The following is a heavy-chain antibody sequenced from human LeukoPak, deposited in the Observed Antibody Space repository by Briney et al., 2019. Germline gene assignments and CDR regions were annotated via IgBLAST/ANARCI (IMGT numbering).Heavy chain of an antibody. CDR1: GGSFSGYY. J-gene: IGHJ6*03. D-gene: IGHD3-9*01. CDR2: INHSGST. CDR3: ARRGILTGYYYYYYMDV. Sequence: SETLSLTCAVYGGSFSGYYWSWIRQPPGKGLEWIGEINHSGSTNYNPSLKSRVTISVDTSKNQFSLKLSSVTAADTAVYYCARRGILTGYYYYYYMDVWGKGTTVTISS. V-gene: IGHV4-34*01.